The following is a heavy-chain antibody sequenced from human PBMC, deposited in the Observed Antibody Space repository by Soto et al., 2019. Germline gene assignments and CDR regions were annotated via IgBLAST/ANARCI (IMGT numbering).Heavy chain of an antibody. CDR2: INYSGRT. Sequence: QLQLQESGPGLVKPSETLSLTCTVSGGSISSSSNYWGWIRQPPGKGLEWIGSINYSGRTFYNPSLRSRVSIFVDTSKNQFSLKLSSVAAADTVVYYCARHIPMSIINIGGWFDPWGQGTLVTVSS. J-gene: IGHJ5*02. CDR3: ARHIPMSIINIGGWFDP. CDR1: GGSISSSSNY. D-gene: IGHD3-16*01. V-gene: IGHV4-39*01.